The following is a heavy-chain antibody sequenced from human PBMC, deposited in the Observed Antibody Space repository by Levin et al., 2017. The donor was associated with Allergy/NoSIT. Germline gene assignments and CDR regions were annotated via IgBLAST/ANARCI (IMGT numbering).Heavy chain of an antibody. CDR2: ISSSSSYI. D-gene: IGHD6-13*01. V-gene: IGHV3-21*01. Sequence: GESLKISCAASGFTFSSYSMNWVRQAPGKGLEWVSSISSSSSYIYYADSVKGRFTISRDNAKNSLYLQMNSLRAEDTAVYYCARLLIAAAAPGSYYYGMDVWGQGTTVTVSS. CDR3: ARLLIAAAAPGSYYYGMDV. J-gene: IGHJ6*02. CDR1: GFTFSSYS.